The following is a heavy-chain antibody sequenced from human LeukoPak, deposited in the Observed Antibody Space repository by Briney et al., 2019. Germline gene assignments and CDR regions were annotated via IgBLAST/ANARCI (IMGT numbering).Heavy chain of an antibody. V-gene: IGHV1-2*02. D-gene: IGHD6-19*01. CDR3: ARFPLGQWLGFDY. J-gene: IGHJ4*02. CDR2: INPNSGGT. Sequence: ASVKVSCTASGYSFTGYYMHWVRQAPGQGHEWMGWINPNSGGTNYAQKFQGRVTMTRATSISTAYMELSRLRSDDTAVYDCARFPLGQWLGFDYWGQGTLVTVSS. CDR1: GYSFTGYY.